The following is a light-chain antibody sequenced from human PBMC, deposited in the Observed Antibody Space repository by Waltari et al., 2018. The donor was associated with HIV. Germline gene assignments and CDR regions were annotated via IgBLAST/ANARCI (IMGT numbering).Light chain of an antibody. Sequence: SYDLTQPPSVSVSPGQTASIACSGDRLESRYVCWYQQKPGQSPVLVIFQDGKRPSGIPERFSGSNSGNTATLTISGTQAMEEADYYCQAWDSSSGGVFGGGTRLTVL. CDR1: RLESRY. CDR3: QAWDSSSGGV. CDR2: QDG. J-gene: IGLJ3*02. V-gene: IGLV3-1*01.